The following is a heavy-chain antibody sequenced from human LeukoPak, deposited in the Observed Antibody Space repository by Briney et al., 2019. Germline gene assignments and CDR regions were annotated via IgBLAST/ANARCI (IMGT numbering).Heavy chain of an antibody. CDR1: GGSISSNSYY. Sequence: SETLSLTCTVSGGSISSNSYYWGWIRQPPGKGLEWIGSIYYSGSTYYNPSLKSRVTISVDTSKNQFSLKLSSVTAADTAVYYCASLLDCSSTSCYPNWFDPWGQGTLVTVSS. CDR2: IYYSGST. D-gene: IGHD2-2*01. J-gene: IGHJ5*02. CDR3: ASLLDCSSTSCYPNWFDP. V-gene: IGHV4-39*01.